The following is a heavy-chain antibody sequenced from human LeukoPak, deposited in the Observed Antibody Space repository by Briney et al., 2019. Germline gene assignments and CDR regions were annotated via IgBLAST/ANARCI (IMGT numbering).Heavy chain of an antibody. V-gene: IGHV3-53*01. CDR2: IYTGGNT. CDR3: ARDPGSGPSAWEN. Sequence: GGSLRLSCAASGFTVDSNYLSWVRQAPGKGLEWVSTIYTGGNTYYAASVKGRFTISRDFSKNTVFLHMNSLRAEDTAMYYCARDPGSGPSAWENWGQGTLVTVSS. CDR1: GFTVDSNY. D-gene: IGHD1-26*01. J-gene: IGHJ4*02.